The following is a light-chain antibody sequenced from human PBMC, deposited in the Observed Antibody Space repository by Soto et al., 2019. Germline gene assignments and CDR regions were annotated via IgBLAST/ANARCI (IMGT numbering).Light chain of an antibody. J-gene: IGLJ2*01. CDR1: SNDVGGYNY. V-gene: IGLV2-8*01. CDR2: EVS. Sequence: QSALTQPPSASGSPGQSVTISCTGTSNDVGGYNYVSWYQQHPGKAPKLMIYEVSKRPSGVPDRFSGSKSGNTASLTVSGLQAEDEADYYCSSYAGRNNLVFGGGTNLTVL. CDR3: SSYAGRNNLV.